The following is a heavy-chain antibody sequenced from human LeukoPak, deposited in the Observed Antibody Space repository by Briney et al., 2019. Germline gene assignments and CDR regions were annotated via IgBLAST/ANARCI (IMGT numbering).Heavy chain of an antibody. CDR2: ISGSGGST. V-gene: IGHV3-23*01. D-gene: IGHD3-16*01. CDR3: AKDRGLGELFGAWFYFDY. Sequence: ETLSLTCAVYGGSFSGYHWSWIRQPPGKGLEWVSAISGSGGSTYYADSVKGRFTISRDNSKNTLYLQMNSLRAEDTAVYYCAKDRGLGELFGAWFYFDYWGQGTLVTVSS. CDR1: GGSFSGYH. J-gene: IGHJ4*02.